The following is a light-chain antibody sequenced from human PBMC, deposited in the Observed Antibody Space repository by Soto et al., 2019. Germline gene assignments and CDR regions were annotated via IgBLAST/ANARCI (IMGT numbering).Light chain of an antibody. CDR1: QSISSW. Sequence: DIQMTQSPSTLSASVGDRVTITCRASQSISSWLAWYQQKPGKAPKLLIYDASSLESGVPSRFSGSGSGTEFTLTISNLQPDDFATYYCQQYKSYSWTFGQGTKVEIK. V-gene: IGKV1-5*01. CDR2: DAS. CDR3: QQYKSYSWT. J-gene: IGKJ1*01.